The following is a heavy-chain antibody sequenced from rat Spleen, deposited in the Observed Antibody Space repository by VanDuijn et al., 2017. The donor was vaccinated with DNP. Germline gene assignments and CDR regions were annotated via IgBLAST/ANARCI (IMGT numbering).Heavy chain of an antibody. J-gene: IGHJ2*01. CDR1: GFSFRNYG. D-gene: IGHD1-11*01. CDR3: AKAGGYSPWYFDY. CDR2: ISPSGSRP. Sequence: EVQLVESGGGLVQPGRSLKLSCTASGFSFRNYGMAWVRQTPTKGLEWVAAISPSGSRPYSPDSVKGRFTISRDNAKSTLYLQMDSLRSEETATYYCAKAGGYSPWYFDYWGQGVMVTVSS. V-gene: IGHV5-19*01.